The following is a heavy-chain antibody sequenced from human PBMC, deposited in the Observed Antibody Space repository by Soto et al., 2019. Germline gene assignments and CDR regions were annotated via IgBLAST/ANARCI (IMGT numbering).Heavy chain of an antibody. CDR1: GGTFSSYA. Sequence: SVKVSCKASGGTFSSYAISWVRQAPGQGLEWMGGIIPIFGTANYAQKFQGRVTITADESTSTAYMELSSLRSEDTAVYCCASGDSSGNDYYYGIDVWGQGTTVTVSS. J-gene: IGHJ6*02. CDR3: ASGDSSGNDYYYGIDV. V-gene: IGHV1-69*13. D-gene: IGHD3-10*01. CDR2: IIPIFGTA.